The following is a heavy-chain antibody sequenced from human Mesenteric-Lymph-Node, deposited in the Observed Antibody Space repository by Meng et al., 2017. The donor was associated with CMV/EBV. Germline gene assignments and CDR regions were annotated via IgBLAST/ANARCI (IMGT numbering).Heavy chain of an antibody. CDR3: AREVVPGNWFDP. D-gene: IGHD2-2*01. CDR2: IIPIFGTA. CDR1: GGTFSSYA. V-gene: IGHV1-69*05. Sequence: SVKVSCKASGGTFSSYAISWVRQAPGQGLEWMGGIIPIFGTANYAQKFQGRVTITTDESTSTAYMELSSLRSEDTAVYYCAREVVPGNWFDPWGQGTLVTVSS. J-gene: IGHJ5*02.